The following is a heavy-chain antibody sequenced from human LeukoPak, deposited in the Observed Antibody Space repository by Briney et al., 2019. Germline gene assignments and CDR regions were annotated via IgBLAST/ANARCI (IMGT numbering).Heavy chain of an antibody. J-gene: IGHJ4*02. V-gene: IGHV1-8*01. Sequence: GASVKVSCKASGYAFTSYDINWVRQATGQGLEWMGWMNPNSGNTGYAQKFQGRVTMTRNTSISTAYMELSSLRSEDTAVYYCARGYDSSGYSLGYFDYWGQGTLVTVSS. CDR2: MNPNSGNT. CDR1: GYAFTSYD. D-gene: IGHD3-22*01. CDR3: ARGYDSSGYSLGYFDY.